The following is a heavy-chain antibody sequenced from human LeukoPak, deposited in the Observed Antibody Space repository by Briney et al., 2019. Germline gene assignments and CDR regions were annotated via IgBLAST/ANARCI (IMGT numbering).Heavy chain of an antibody. D-gene: IGHD5-12*01. CDR2: TRSKAYGGTT. V-gene: IGHV3-49*03. J-gene: IGHJ4*02. CDR1: GFTFGDYA. CDR3: TRVMYVGWNENGGYDT. Sequence: PGGSLRLSCTASGFTFGDYAMSWFRQAPGKGLEWVGFTRSKAYGGTTEYAASVKGRFTISRDDSKSIAYLQMNSLKTEDTAVYYCTRVMYVGWNENGGYDTWGQGTLVTVSS.